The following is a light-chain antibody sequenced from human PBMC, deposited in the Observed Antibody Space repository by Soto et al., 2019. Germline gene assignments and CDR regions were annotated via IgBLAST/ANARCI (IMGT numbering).Light chain of an antibody. J-gene: IGLJ3*02. Sequence: QSVLTQPPSASGTPGQRVTISCSGGSSNIGRNPVYWYRQLPGTAPKLLIYRSNQRPSGVPDRFSGSKPGTSASLAITGLRSEYEANYYCASWDDSLSGWLFGGGTKVTVL. CDR2: RSN. V-gene: IGLV1-47*01. CDR3: ASWDDSLSGWL. CDR1: SSNIGRNP.